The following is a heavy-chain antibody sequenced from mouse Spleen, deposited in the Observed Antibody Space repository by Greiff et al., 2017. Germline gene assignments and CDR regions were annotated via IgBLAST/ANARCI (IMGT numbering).Heavy chain of an antibody. D-gene: IGHD1-1*01. CDR2: IDPSDSYT. V-gene: IGHV1-69*01. CDR1: GYTFTSYW. Sequence: VQLQQPGAELVMPGASVKLSCKASGYTFTSYWMHWVKQRPGQGLEWIGEIDPSDSYTNYNQKFKGKATLTVDKSSSTAYMQLSSLTSEDSAVYYCARLGYYGSSFYYFDYWGQGTTLTVSS. J-gene: IGHJ2*01. CDR3: ARLGYYGSSFYYFDY.